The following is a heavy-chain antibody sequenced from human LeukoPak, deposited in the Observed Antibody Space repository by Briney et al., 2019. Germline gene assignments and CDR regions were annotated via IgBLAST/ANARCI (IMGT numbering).Heavy chain of an antibody. Sequence: GGSLRLSCAASGFTFSSYGMHWVRQAPGKGLEWLAVISYDGSNKYYADSVKGRFTISRDNSKNTLYLQMNSLRAEDTAVYYCAKDLRTYCGGDCYSGHPDYWGQGTLVTVSS. V-gene: IGHV3-30*18. CDR1: GFTFSSYG. J-gene: IGHJ4*02. D-gene: IGHD2-21*02. CDR2: ISYDGSNK. CDR3: AKDLRTYCGGDCYSGHPDY.